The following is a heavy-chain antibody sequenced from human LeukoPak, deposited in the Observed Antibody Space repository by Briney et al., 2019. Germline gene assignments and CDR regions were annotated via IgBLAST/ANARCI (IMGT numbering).Heavy chain of an antibody. D-gene: IGHD3-10*01. V-gene: IGHV4-59*01. CDR1: GGSITTFY. CDR2: IYNSGST. CDR3: ARSTRSWFDP. Sequence: SETLSLTCTVSGGSITTFYWSWIRQPPGKGLEWIGYIYNSGSTNYNPSLKSRATISLDTSNNQVSLKVRSVTAADTAVYYCARSTRSWFDPWGQGTLVTVSS. J-gene: IGHJ5*02.